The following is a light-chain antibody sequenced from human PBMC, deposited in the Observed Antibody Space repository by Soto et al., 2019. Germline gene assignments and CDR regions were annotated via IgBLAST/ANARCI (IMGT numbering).Light chain of an antibody. J-gene: IGLJ1*01. CDR3: SSYTSSSTLFYV. CDR2: DVS. Sequence: QSALTQPASVSGSPGQSITISCTGTSSDVGGYNYVSWYQQHPGKAPKLMIYDVSNRPSGVSNRFSGSKSGNTASLTISGLQAEDEAEYSCSSYTSSSTLFYVFGTGTKLTVL. CDR1: SSDVGGYNY. V-gene: IGLV2-14*01.